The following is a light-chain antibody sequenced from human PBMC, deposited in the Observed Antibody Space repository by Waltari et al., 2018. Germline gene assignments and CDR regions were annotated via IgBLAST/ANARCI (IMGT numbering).Light chain of an antibody. V-gene: IGLV1-47*01. J-gene: IGLJ3*02. CDR2: RXN. CDR3: XXXDDSLXXXV. CDR1: XSXXGSNY. Sequence: XSXXTQPPSXSGTPGQXVTXXCXGXXSXXGSNYVYWYQQLPGTAPKLLIYRXNQRPSGVPARFSGSXSGPSASLXISGLRSXDEXXYYXXXXDDSLXXXVFGGGTXLTVL.